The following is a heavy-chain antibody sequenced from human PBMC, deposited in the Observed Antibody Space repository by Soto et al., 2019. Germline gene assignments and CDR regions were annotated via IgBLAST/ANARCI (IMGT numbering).Heavy chain of an antibody. CDR2: IDPSDSYT. D-gene: IGHD2-2*01. Sequence: RGESLKISCKGSGYSFITYWISWVRQMPGKGLEWMGRIDPSDSYTNYSPSFQGHVTISADKSISTAYLQWSSLKASDTAMYYCARRSCSSTSCSYYGMDVWGQGTTVTVSS. CDR3: ARRSCSSTSCSYYGMDV. J-gene: IGHJ6*02. CDR1: GYSFITYW. V-gene: IGHV5-10-1*01.